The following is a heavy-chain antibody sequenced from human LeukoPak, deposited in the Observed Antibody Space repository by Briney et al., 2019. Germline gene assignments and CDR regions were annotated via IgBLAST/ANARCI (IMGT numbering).Heavy chain of an antibody. J-gene: IGHJ3*02. CDR3: AKGVGAYPDAFDI. D-gene: IGHD1-26*01. Sequence: PGGSLRLSCAASGFTFSSYAMSWVRQAPGKGLEWVSAISGSGGSTYYADSVKGRFTISRDNSKNTLYLQMNSLKAEDTAVYYCAKGVGAYPDAFDIWGQGTMVTVSS. CDR2: ISGSGGST. V-gene: IGHV3-23*01. CDR1: GFTFSSYA.